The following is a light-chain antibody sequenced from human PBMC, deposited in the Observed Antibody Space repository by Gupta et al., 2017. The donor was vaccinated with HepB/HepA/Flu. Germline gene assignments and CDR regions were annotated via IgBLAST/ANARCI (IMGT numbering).Light chain of an antibody. J-gene: IGKJ2*04. V-gene: IGKV1-39*01. Sequence: DIQMTQSPSSLSASVGDRITITCLASQTISNYVNWYQQTPGKAPKLLIYGASSLQRGVPSRFSGCGSGTDFTLTISRLQPEDFATYYCQQTFSFPRSFGQGTKMEIK. CDR1: QTISNY. CDR2: GAS. CDR3: QQTFSFPRS.